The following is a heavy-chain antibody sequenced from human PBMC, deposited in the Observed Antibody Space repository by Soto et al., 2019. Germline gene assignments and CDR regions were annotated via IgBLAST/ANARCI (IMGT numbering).Heavy chain of an antibody. V-gene: IGHV2-5*01. CDR1: GFSLSSTGVG. D-gene: IGHD3-22*01. CDR3: ARSGHNSGFFYYDY. J-gene: IGHJ4*02. Sequence: QITLKESGPTLVKVTQTVTLTCTSSGFSLSSTGVGVGWILQPPGKALEGLALINWNDDKRYNPSLKSRLTITKDTSKNQVVLTRTNMDPVDTATYYCARSGHNSGFFYYDYWGQGTLVTVSS. CDR2: INWNDDK.